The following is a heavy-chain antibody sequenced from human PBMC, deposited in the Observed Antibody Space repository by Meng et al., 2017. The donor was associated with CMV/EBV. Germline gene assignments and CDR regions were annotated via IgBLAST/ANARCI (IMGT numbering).Heavy chain of an antibody. CDR1: GYTITSYG. CDR3: ARGGASSGYDLIDY. Sequence: QVQLAESGAEGKKPGASVKVSCKASGYTITSYGSSWVRQAPGQGLEWMGWISAYNGNTNYAQKLQGRVTMTTDTSTSTAYMELRSLRSDDTAVYYCARGGASSGYDLIDYWGQGTLVTVSS. D-gene: IGHD5-12*01. J-gene: IGHJ4*02. V-gene: IGHV1-18*01. CDR2: ISAYNGNT.